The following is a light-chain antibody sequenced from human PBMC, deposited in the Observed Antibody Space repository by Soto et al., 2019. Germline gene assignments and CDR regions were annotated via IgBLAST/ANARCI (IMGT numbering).Light chain of an antibody. CDR3: QHYNNWPPFT. CDR2: DAS. CDR1: QSLSSGY. J-gene: IGKJ3*01. Sequence: EIVLTQSPGTLSLSPGERVTLSCRASQSLSSGYLAWYQQKFGQAPRLLIYDASTRATGITARFSGSGSGTGFTLTINSLQSEDSAVYYCQHYNNWPPFTFGPGTKVDIK. V-gene: IGKV3-15*01.